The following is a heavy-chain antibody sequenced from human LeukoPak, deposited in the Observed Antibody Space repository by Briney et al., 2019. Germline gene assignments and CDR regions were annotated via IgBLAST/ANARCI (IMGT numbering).Heavy chain of an antibody. J-gene: IGHJ3*02. CDR3: ARSPPGIAAAGTVAFDI. D-gene: IGHD6-13*01. CDR1: GGSISSSSYY. CDR2: IYYSGST. Sequence: SETLSLTCTVSGGSISSSSYYWGWIRQPPGKGLEWIGSIYYSGSTYYNPSLKSRVTISVDTSKNQFSLKLSSVTAADTAVYYCARSPPGIAAAGTVAFDIWGQGTMVTVSS. V-gene: IGHV4-39*07.